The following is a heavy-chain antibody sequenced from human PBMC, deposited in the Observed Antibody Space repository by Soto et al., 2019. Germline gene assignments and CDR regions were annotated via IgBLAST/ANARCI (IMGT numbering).Heavy chain of an antibody. Sequence: GGSLRLSCAASGFTFSSYDMHWVRQATGKGLEWVSAIGTAGDPYYPGSVKGRFTISRENAKNSLYLQMNSLRAGDTAVYYCARGNYYDSSGYYRYYGMDVWGQGPTVTVYS. V-gene: IGHV3-13*05. CDR3: ARGNYYDSSGYYRYYGMDV. D-gene: IGHD3-22*01. CDR1: GFTFSSYD. J-gene: IGHJ6*02. CDR2: IGTAGDP.